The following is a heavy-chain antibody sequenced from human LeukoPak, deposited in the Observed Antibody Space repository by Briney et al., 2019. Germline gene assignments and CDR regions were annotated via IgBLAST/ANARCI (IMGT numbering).Heavy chain of an antibody. CDR2: IYYSGST. V-gene: IGHV4-61*01. D-gene: IGHD6-19*01. J-gene: IGHJ4*02. Sequence: SETLSLTCTVSGGSVSSGSFYWRWIRQPPGKGLEWIGYIYYSGSTNYNPSLKSRVTISVDTSKNQFSLKLSSVTAADAAVYFCARSWSSGWFFDYWGQGTLVTVSS. CDR3: ARSWSSGWFFDY. CDR1: GGSVSSGSFY.